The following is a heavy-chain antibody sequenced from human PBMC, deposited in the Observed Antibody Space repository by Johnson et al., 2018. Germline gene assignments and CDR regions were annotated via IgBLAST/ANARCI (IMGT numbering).Heavy chain of an antibody. D-gene: IGHD6-19*01. CDR2: INRDGSEK. CDR3: AGGWYRSSFSYYYYYMDV. J-gene: IGHJ6*03. CDR1: GFTFNTYW. Sequence: QLGQSGGGLVQPGGSLRLSCAASGFTFNTYWMSWVRQVPGKGLEWVANINRDGSEKSYVDSVKGGFTISRDNSQNTLYLQMGSLTAEDTAVYYCAGGWYRSSFSYYYYYMDVGGKGTTVTVSS. V-gene: IGHV3-7*01.